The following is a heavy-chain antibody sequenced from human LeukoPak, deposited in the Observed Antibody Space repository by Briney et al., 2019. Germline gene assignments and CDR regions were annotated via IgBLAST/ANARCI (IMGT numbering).Heavy chain of an antibody. CDR1: GFSLSTSGVG. Sequence: VSGPTLVKPTQTLTLTCTISGFSLSTSGVGVGWIRYPPGKALEWLALIYWDDDKRYSPSLKSRLTITKDTSKNQVVLTMTNMDPVDTATYYCAHRGLRGDAFDIWGQGTMVTVSS. CDR3: AHRGLRGDAFDI. J-gene: IGHJ3*02. CDR2: IYWDDDK. D-gene: IGHD3-16*01. V-gene: IGHV2-5*02.